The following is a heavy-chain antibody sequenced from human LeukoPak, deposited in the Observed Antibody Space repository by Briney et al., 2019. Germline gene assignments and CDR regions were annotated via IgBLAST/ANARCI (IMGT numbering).Heavy chain of an antibody. CDR1: GDSISSSRFY. V-gene: IGHV4-39*01. CDR3: ARRDVGATIDY. CDR2: VLYTGRA. Sequence: SETLSLTCTVSGDSISSSRFYWAWIRQPPGKGLEWIGSVLYTGRAFYNPSLKSRVTISVDTSKNQFSLRLGSVTASDTAVYYCARRDVGATIDYWGQGTLVTVSP. J-gene: IGHJ4*02. D-gene: IGHD1-26*01.